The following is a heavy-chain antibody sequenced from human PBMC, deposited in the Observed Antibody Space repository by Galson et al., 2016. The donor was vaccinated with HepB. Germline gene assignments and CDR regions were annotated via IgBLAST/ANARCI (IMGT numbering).Heavy chain of an antibody. CDR2: VHTTGNT. V-gene: IGHV4-61*02. CDR3: VKEAYTYGALHEYFEY. CDR1: GGSISSGIYY. Sequence: TLSLTCTVSGGSISSGIYYWSWIRQPAGKRLEWIGRVHTTGNTDYNSSLKSRLAIPLDTSKNQFSLKVTSVTASDTAVYYCVKEAYTYGALHEYFEYWGLGTLVTVS. J-gene: IGHJ4*02. D-gene: IGHD4/OR15-4a*01.